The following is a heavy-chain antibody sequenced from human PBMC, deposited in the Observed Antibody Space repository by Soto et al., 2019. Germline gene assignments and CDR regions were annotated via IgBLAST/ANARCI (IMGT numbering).Heavy chain of an antibody. D-gene: IGHD2-8*01. CDR2: ISPSGSP. CDR1: RGSVSRGGYS. V-gene: IGHV4-30-2*01. J-gene: IGHJ5*02. CDR3: TRGVLA. Sequence: QVQLQESGSRLVRPSQTLSLTCSVSRGSVSRGGYSWSWIRQAPGKGLEWIGFISPSGSPAYNPSLKSRVSISVDTSNNQISLELSAVTAADPAVYYCTRGVLAWGPGTLVTVSS.